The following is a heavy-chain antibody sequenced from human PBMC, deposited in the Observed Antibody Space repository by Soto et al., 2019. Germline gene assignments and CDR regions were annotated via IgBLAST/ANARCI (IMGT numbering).Heavy chain of an antibody. CDR2: ISANGGST. CDR3: ARSPIPADWLDY. Sequence: EVQLVESGGGLVQPGGSLRLSCAASGFTFSNYDMHWVRQAPGKGLEYVSAISANGGSTYHANSVKGRFTISRDNSNNMLYMQMGSLRTEDMAVYYCARSPIPADWLDYWGQGTLVTVSS. J-gene: IGHJ4*02. CDR1: GFTFSNYD. V-gene: IGHV3-64*01. D-gene: IGHD6-13*01.